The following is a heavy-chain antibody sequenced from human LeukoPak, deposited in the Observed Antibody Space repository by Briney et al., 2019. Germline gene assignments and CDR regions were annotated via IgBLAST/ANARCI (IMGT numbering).Heavy chain of an antibody. CDR2: ISAHNGNT. Sequence: ASVKVSCKASGYSFTGYYIHWVRQAPGQGLEWMGWISAHNGNTNYAQKLQGRVTMTTDTSTSTAYMELRSLRSDDTAVYYCARGRRGYSYGKNAFDIWGQGTMVTVSS. V-gene: IGHV1-18*04. J-gene: IGHJ3*02. CDR3: ARGRRGYSYGKNAFDI. D-gene: IGHD5-18*01. CDR1: GYSFTGYY.